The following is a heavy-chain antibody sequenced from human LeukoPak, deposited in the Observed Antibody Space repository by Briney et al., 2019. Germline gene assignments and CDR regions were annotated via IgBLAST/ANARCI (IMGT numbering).Heavy chain of an antibody. Sequence: GESLRISCKVSGYSFPSHWITWVRQVPGKGLEWMGRIAPSDSYTNYNPSFEGHVTMSVEKSITTVYLQWSSLKASDTAMYYCVRQPPGVYDTTQNWFDPWGQGTLVTVSS. CDR3: VRQPPGVYDTTQNWFDP. D-gene: IGHD3-22*01. CDR1: GYSFPSHW. V-gene: IGHV5-10-1*01. CDR2: IAPSDSYT. J-gene: IGHJ5*02.